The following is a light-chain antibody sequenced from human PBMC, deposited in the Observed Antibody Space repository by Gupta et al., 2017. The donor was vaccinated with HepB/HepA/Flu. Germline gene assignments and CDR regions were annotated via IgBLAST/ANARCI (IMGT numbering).Light chain of an antibody. J-gene: IGLJ2*01. CDR2: GKN. CDR1: SLRSYF. Sequence: SSELTQDPAVSVALGQTVKITCQGASLRSYFSSWYQQRPGQAPILGFYGKNNRPSGIPDRFAGAGSGDTSSFTITGAQAEDEADDYCHSPDTRSNRVVFGGGTTLTVL. CDR3: HSPDTRSNRVV. V-gene: IGLV3-19*01.